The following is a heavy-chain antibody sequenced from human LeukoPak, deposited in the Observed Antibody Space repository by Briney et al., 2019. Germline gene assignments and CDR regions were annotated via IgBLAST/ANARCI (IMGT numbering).Heavy chain of an antibody. V-gene: IGHV4-59*12. J-gene: IGHJ4*02. CDR2: IYYSGST. CDR1: GGSISSYY. Sequence: PSETLSLTCTVSGGSISSYYWSWIRQPPGKGLEWIGYIYYSGSTNYNPSLKSRVTISVDTSKNQFSLKLSSVTAADTAVYYCARDGPSGGYYFDYWGQGTLVTVSS. CDR3: ARDGPSGGYYFDY. D-gene: IGHD3-10*01.